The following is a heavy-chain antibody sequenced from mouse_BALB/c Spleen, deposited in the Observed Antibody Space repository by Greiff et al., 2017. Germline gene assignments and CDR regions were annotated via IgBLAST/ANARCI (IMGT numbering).Heavy chain of an antibody. CDR3: AREFTTGVGDY. J-gene: IGHJ2*01. CDR1: GFTFSSYA. D-gene: IGHD1-1*01. V-gene: IGHV5-6-5*01. CDR2: ISSGGST. Sequence: EVKLVESGGGLVKPGGSLKLSCAASGFTFSSYAMSWVRQTPEKRLEWVASISSGGSTYYPDSVKGRFTISRDNARNILYLQMSSLRSEDTAMYYCAREFTTGVGDYWGQGTTLTVSS.